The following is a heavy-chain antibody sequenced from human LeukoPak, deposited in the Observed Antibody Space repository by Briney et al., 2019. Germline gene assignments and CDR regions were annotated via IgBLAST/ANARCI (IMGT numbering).Heavy chain of an antibody. Sequence: TGGSLRLSCAASGFTFSSHWMTWVRQAPGKGLEWVANINQDGSERYYVDSVKGRFTISRDNAKNSLYLQMNSLRAEDTAVYYCARGILEWLSPTCLMDVWGKGTTVTVSS. CDR3: ARGILEWLSPTCLMDV. CDR1: GFTFSSHW. V-gene: IGHV3-7*01. J-gene: IGHJ6*03. D-gene: IGHD3-3*01. CDR2: INQDGSER.